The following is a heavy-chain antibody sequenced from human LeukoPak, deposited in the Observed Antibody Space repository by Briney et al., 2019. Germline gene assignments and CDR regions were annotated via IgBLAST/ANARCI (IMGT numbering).Heavy chain of an antibody. Sequence: SETLTLTCAVSGGSISSGGYSWSWIRQPPGKGLEWIGYIYHSGSTYYNPSLKSRVTISVDTSKNQFSLKLSSVTAADTAVYYCARGKYDYVWGSYRFVFDYWGQGTLVTVSS. CDR1: GGSISSGGYS. CDR3: ARGKYDYVWGSYRFVFDY. V-gene: IGHV4-30-2*01. D-gene: IGHD3-16*02. CDR2: IYHSGST. J-gene: IGHJ4*02.